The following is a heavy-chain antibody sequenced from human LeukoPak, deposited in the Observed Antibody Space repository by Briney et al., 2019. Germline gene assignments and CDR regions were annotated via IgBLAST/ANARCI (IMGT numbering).Heavy chain of an antibody. D-gene: IGHD1-1*01. Sequence: PSETLSLTXAVSGYSICSGYYWGWIREPPGKGLERIGSMYHSGSTYYNPSLKSRVTISVDTSKNQFSLKLSSVTAADTAVYYCARRIGTSYFDYWGQGTLVTVSS. CDR3: ARRIGTSYFDY. V-gene: IGHV4-38-2*01. CDR2: MYHSGST. J-gene: IGHJ4*02. CDR1: GYSICSGYY.